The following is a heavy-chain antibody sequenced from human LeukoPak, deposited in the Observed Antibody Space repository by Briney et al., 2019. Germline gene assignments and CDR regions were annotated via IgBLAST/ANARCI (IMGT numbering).Heavy chain of an antibody. CDR3: ARGSWDLSNWFDP. D-gene: IGHD1-26*01. J-gene: IGHJ5*02. Sequence: SETLSLTCVVSGGSISSGGYSWSWIRQPPGKGLEWIGYIYYSGSTYYNPSLKSRVTISADRSKNQFSLKLSSVTAADTAVYYCARGSWDLSNWFDPWGQGTLVTVSS. CDR2: IYYSGST. V-gene: IGHV4-30-2*01. CDR1: GGSISSGGYS.